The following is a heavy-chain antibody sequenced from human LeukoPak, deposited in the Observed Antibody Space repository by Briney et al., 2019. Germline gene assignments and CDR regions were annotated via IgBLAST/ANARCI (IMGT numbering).Heavy chain of an antibody. D-gene: IGHD6-6*01. J-gene: IGHJ6*03. Sequence: SVKVSCKASGGTFSSYAISWVRQAPGQGLEWMGGIIPIFGTANYAQKFQGRVTITADESTSTACMELSSLRSEDTAVYYCARDRGSSLPSPYYYYMDVWGKGTTVTVSS. V-gene: IGHV1-69*01. CDR2: IIPIFGTA. CDR1: GGTFSSYA. CDR3: ARDRGSSLPSPYYYYMDV.